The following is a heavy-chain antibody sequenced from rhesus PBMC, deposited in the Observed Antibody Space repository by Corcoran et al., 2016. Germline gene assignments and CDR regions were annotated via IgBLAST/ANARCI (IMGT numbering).Heavy chain of an antibody. CDR3: ARELTWFFDY. Sequence: QVQLQESGPGVVKPSETLSLTCAVSGGSISDSYRWSWIRQPPGKGLEWIGYIYGSNTSTNYHPCLKSRVTISKDTSKNQFSLKLSAVTAADTAVYYCARELTWFFDYWGQGVLVTVSS. D-gene: IGHD1-38*01. CDR2: IYGSNTST. J-gene: IGHJ4*01. CDR1: GGSISDSYR. V-gene: IGHV4S10*01.